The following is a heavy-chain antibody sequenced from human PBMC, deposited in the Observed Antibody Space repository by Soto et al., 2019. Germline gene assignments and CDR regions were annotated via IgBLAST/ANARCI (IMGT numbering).Heavy chain of an antibody. Sequence: EVQLVQSGAEVKKPGESLKISCKGFGYSFNTYWIAWVRQMPGKGLEWMGIIYPGDSRTTYSPSFQGQVIISADKSISTVYLQWSSLKASDTAMYYCARVLDYGGNSESSDRWGQGTMVIVSS. J-gene: IGHJ3*02. CDR2: IYPGDSRT. CDR1: GYSFNTYW. D-gene: IGHD4-17*01. V-gene: IGHV5-51*03. CDR3: ARVLDYGGNSESSDR.